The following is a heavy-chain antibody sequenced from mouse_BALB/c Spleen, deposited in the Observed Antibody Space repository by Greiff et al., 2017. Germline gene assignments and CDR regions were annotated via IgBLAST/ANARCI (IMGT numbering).Heavy chain of an antibody. V-gene: IGHV5-6-4*01. J-gene: IGHJ4*01. Sequence: EVMLVESGGRLVKPGGSLKLSCAASGFTFSSYTMSWVRQTPEKRLEWVATISSGGSYTYYPDSVKGRFTISRDNAKNTLYLQMSSLKSEDTAMYYCTREYGNYGDAMDYWGQGTSVTVSS. D-gene: IGHD2-10*02. CDR1: GFTFSSYT. CDR2: ISSGGSYT. CDR3: TREYGNYGDAMDY.